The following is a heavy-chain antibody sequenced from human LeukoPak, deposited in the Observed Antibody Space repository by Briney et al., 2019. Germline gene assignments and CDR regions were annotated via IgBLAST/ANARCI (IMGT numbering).Heavy chain of an antibody. D-gene: IGHD3-9*01. V-gene: IGHV1-2*02. J-gene: IGHJ4*02. CDR3: ASPGSSYDILTGPGYCDY. CDR2: INPNSGDT. Sequence: GASVKVSCKASAYTFTGYYMHWLRQAPGQRLEWMGWINPNSGDTNYAQKFQGRVTMTRDTSISTAYMELSRLTSDDTDVYYCASPGSSYDILTGPGYCDYRGQGTLVTV. CDR1: AYTFTGYY.